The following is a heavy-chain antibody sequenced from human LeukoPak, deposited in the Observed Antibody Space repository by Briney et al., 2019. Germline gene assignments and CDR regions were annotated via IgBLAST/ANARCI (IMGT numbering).Heavy chain of an antibody. Sequence: ASVKVSCKASGYRFTGYYMHWVRQAPGKGLEWMGWINPNSGGTHYAQKFLGRVTMTRDTSINTAYLEPSRLTSDDTALYYCATLYGDYVISDYWGQGTLVTVSS. J-gene: IGHJ4*02. CDR3: ATLYGDYVISDY. V-gene: IGHV1-2*02. CDR2: INPNSGGT. D-gene: IGHD4-17*01. CDR1: GYRFTGYY.